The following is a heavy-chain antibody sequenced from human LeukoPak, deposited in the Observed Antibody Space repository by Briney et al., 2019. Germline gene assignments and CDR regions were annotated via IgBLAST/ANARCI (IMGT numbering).Heavy chain of an antibody. CDR1: GYTFTSYG. J-gene: IGHJ4*02. D-gene: IGHD6-19*01. CDR3: ARDISVAVTNLAYY. CDR2: ISAYNGNT. Sequence: GASVKVSCKASGYTFTSYGISWVRQAPGQGLEWKGWISAYNGNTNYAQKLQGRVTMTTDTSTSTAYMELRSLRSDDTAVYYCARDISVAVTNLAYYWGQGTLVTVSS. V-gene: IGHV1-18*01.